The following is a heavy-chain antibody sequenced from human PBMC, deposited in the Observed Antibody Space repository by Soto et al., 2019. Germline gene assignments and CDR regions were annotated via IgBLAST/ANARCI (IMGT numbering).Heavy chain of an antibody. Sequence: XETLSLTFTVSDGSISTYFCNWIRQPAGKGLEWIGRIDNSGNTNYNPSLKSRVTMSADTSRNQFSLKLNSVTAADTAVYYCARGGQDFWSGPFDYWGQGALVTV. V-gene: IGHV4-4*07. D-gene: IGHD3-3*01. J-gene: IGHJ4*02. CDR2: IDNSGNT. CDR3: ARGGQDFWSGPFDY. CDR1: DGSISTYF.